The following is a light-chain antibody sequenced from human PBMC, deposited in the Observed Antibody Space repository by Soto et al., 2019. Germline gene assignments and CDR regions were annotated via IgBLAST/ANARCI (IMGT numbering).Light chain of an antibody. CDR1: SSNIGSNT. CDR2: TNN. CDR3: AAWDDSLNGFV. V-gene: IGLV1-44*01. J-gene: IGLJ1*01. Sequence: QSVLTQPPSASGAPGQRVTISCSGSSSNIGSNTVNWYQQLPGTAPKLLIYTNNQRPSGVRDRFSGSRSGTSASLAISGLQSEDEADYYRAAWDDSLNGFVFGTGTKATVL.